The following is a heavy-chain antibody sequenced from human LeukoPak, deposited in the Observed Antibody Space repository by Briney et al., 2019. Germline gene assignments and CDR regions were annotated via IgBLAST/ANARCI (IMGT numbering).Heavy chain of an antibody. CDR3: AKRRGYPWNDVEDY. V-gene: IGHV3-23*01. J-gene: IGHJ4*02. CDR1: GFPFSSYA. D-gene: IGHD1-1*01. Sequence: AGGSLRLSCAASGFPFSSYAMSWVRQAPGKGLDWVSSITVSGGSTYYADSVKGRFTISRDNSKNTLYLQMNSLRAEDTAVYYCAKRRGYPWNDVEDYWGQGTLVTVSS. CDR2: ITVSGGST.